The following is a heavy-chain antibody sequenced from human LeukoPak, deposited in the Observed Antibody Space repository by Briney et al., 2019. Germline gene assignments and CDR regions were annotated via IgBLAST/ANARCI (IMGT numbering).Heavy chain of an antibody. V-gene: IGHV3-74*01. Sequence: GGSLRLSCAASGFTFSSYWMHWVRQAPGKGLVWVSRINSDGSSTSYADSVKGRFTISRDNAKNTLYLQMNSLRAEDTAVYYCVGSYGSVLYYYDMDVWGQGTTVTVSS. CDR2: INSDGSST. J-gene: IGHJ6*02. D-gene: IGHD3-10*01. CDR3: VGSYGSVLYYYDMDV. CDR1: GFTFSSYW.